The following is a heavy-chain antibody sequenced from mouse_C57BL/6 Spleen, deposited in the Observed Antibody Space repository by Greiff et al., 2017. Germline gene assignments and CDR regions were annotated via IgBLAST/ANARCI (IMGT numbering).Heavy chain of an antibody. J-gene: IGHJ4*01. CDR3: AIITTVPYYAMDD. V-gene: IGHV2-3*01. CDR1: GFSLTSYC. Sequence: VKVVESGPGLVAPSQSLSITCTVSGFSLTSYCVSWVRQPPGKGLEWLGVIWGEGSTNYHSALISRLSISKDNSKSQVCLKLNSLQTDDTATYYCAIITTVPYYAMDDWGQGTSITVSS. D-gene: IGHD1-1*01. CDR2: IWGEGST.